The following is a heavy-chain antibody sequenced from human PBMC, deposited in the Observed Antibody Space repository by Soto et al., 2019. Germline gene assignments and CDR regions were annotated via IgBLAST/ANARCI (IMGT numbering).Heavy chain of an antibody. J-gene: IGHJ5*02. D-gene: IGHD5-12*01. V-gene: IGHV3-33*01. Sequence: PGGSLRLSCAASGFTFSSYGMHWVRQAPGKGLEWVAVIWYDGSNKYYADSVKVRFTISRDNSKNTLYLQMNSLRAEDTAVYYCAREARKWLRHLTSYWFDPWGQGTLVTVSS. CDR2: IWYDGSNK. CDR1: GFTFSSYG. CDR3: AREARKWLRHLTSYWFDP.